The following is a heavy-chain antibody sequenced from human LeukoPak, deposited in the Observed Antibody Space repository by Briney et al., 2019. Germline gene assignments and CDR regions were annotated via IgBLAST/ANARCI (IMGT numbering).Heavy chain of an antibody. D-gene: IGHD3-10*01. V-gene: IGHV3-21*01. CDR2: ISSSSSYI. Sequence: PGGSLRLSCAASGFTFSSYSMNWVCQAPGKGLEWVSSISSSSSYIYYADSVKGRFTISRDNAKNSLYLQMNRLRAEDTAVYYCARASGARDAFDIWGQGTMVTVSS. CDR3: ARASGARDAFDI. J-gene: IGHJ3*02. CDR1: GFTFSSYS.